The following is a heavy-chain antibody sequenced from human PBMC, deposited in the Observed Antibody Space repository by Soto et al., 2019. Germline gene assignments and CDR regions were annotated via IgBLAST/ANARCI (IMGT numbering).Heavy chain of an antibody. CDR3: ARAQDIVVVPAAPYYYYGMDV. CDR2: IIPIFGTA. V-gene: IGHV1-69*06. J-gene: IGHJ6*02. Sequence: QVQLVQSGAEVKKPGSSVKVSCKASGGTFSSYAISWVRQAPGQGLGWMGGIIPIFGTANYAQKFQGRVTITADKSTSTAYMKLSSLRSEDTAVYYCARAQDIVVVPAAPYYYYGMDVWGQGTTVTVSS. D-gene: IGHD2-2*01. CDR1: GGTFSSYA.